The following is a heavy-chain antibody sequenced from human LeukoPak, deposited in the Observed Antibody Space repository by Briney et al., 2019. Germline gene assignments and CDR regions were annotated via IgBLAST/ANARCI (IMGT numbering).Heavy chain of an antibody. CDR2: IYYSGST. V-gene: IGHV4-59*11. Sequence: PGGTLRLSCAASGFTFSSHGMNGVRQAPGKGLEWIGYIYYSGSTNYNPSLKSRVTISVDTSKNQFSLKLSSVTAADTAVYYFARGLAAAAPHSWGQGTLVTVSS. CDR1: GFTFSSHG. CDR3: ARGLAAAAPHS. J-gene: IGHJ5*02. D-gene: IGHD6-13*01.